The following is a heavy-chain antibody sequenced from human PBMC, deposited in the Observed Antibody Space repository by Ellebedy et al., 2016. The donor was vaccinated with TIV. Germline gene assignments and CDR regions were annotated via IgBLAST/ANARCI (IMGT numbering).Heavy chain of an antibody. CDR3: VGWGGDCY. CDR1: GFSFSWHW. V-gene: IGHV3-7*01. Sequence: GESLKISCAASGFSFSWHWMHWVRQAPGKGLEWVAHIKPDGSEKYYVDSVKGRFTISRDNTKNSLFLQMNSLRVEDTAVYYCVGWGGDCYWGQGTLVTVSS. J-gene: IGHJ4*02. D-gene: IGHD2-21*02. CDR2: IKPDGSEK.